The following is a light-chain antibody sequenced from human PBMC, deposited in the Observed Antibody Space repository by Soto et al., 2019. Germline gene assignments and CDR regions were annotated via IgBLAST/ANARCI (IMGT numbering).Light chain of an antibody. J-gene: IGKJ1*01. CDR1: QSISSY. Sequence: DLQMTQSPSSLSASVGDRVTITCRASQSISSYLNWYQQKPGKAPKLLIHAASSLQSGVPSRFSGSGSGTDFTLTISSLQPEDFATYYCQQSYSTPQTFGQGTKVEIK. CDR3: QQSYSTPQT. CDR2: AAS. V-gene: IGKV1-39*01.